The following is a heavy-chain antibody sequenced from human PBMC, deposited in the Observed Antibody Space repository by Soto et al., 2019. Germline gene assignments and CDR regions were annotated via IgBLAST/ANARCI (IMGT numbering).Heavy chain of an antibody. CDR1: GLTFSTSG. Sequence: EVQLLESGGGLVQPGGSLRLSCAASGLTFSTSGMSWVRQAPGRGLGWISVISGSGTSTYYADSVKGRFTISRDNSKNTLYMQMNSLRAEDTAVYYFAKGGWLRNNYCWGQGTLVTVSS. D-gene: IGHD5-12*01. CDR3: AKGGWLRNNYC. CDR2: ISGSGTST. V-gene: IGHV3-23*01. J-gene: IGHJ4*02.